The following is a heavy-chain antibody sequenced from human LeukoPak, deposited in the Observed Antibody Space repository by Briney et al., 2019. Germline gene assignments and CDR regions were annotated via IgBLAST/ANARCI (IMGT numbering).Heavy chain of an antibody. Sequence: GGSLRLSCEASGFTFSSYAMSWVRQAQGKGLEWVSAISGSGGSTYYADSVKGRFTISRDNSKNTLYLQMNSLRAEDTAVYYCARGSYYSNYFDYWGQGTLVTVSS. CDR2: ISGSGGST. CDR1: GFTFSSYA. V-gene: IGHV3-23*01. D-gene: IGHD1-26*01. CDR3: ARGSYYSNYFDY. J-gene: IGHJ4*02.